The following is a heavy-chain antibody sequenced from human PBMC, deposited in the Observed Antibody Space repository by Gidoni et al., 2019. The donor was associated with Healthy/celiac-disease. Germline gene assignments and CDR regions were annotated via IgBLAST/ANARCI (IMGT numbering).Heavy chain of an antibody. Sequence: QVQLVQSGAEVKKPGASVKVSCKASGYSFTVYYMHWVRQAPGQGLEWMGWINPNNGDTNYAQKFQVRVTMTRDTSISTAYMELSRLKSDDTAVYYCAKDSGSYPDYWGQGTLVTVSS. J-gene: IGHJ4*02. D-gene: IGHD1-26*01. CDR3: AKDSGSYPDY. CDR1: GYSFTVYY. CDR2: INPNNGDT. V-gene: IGHV1-2*02.